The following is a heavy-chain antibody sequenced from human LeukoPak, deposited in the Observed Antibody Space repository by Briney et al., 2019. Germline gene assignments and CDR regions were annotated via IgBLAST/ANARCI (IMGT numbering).Heavy chain of an antibody. Sequence: SETLSFNCTVAGGSISSYYWSWIRQPAGKGLEWIGRIYTSGSTNYNPSLKSRVTMSVDTSKNQFSLKLSSVTAADTAVYYCARGGPYSSDMYYFDYWGQGTLVTVSS. D-gene: IGHD6-19*01. J-gene: IGHJ4*02. CDR2: IYTSGST. V-gene: IGHV4-4*07. CDR1: GGSISSYY. CDR3: ARGGPYSSDMYYFDY.